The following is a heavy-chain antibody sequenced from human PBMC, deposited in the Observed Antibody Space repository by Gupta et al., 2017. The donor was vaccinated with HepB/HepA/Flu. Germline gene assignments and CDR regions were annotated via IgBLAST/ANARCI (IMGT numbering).Heavy chain of an antibody. J-gene: IGHJ6*03. CDR2: ISHSGST. D-gene: IGHD6-6*01. V-gene: IGHV4-34*01. CDR3: ARGKLYSSSSVNYYMDV. Sequence: QVQLQQWGAGLLKPSETLSLTCAVYGGTFSGYYWSWIRQPPGKGLEWIGEISHSGSTNYKPSLKSRVTISVDTSKNQFSLKLSSVTAADTAVYYCARGKLYSSSSVNYYMDVWGKGTTVTVSS. CDR1: GGTFSGYY.